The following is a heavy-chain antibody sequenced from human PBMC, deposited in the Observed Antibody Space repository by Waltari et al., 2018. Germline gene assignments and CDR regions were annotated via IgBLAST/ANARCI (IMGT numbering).Heavy chain of an antibody. V-gene: IGHV4-39*01. D-gene: IGHD3-10*01. J-gene: IGHJ6*02. CDR2: IYYSGST. Sequence: QLQLQESGPGLVKPSETLSLTCTVSGGSISSSSYYWGWIRQPPGKGLGWIGSIYYSGSTYYNPSLKSRVTISVDTSKNQFSLKLSSVTAADTAVYYCASRAPHLWGVRGYYYYYGMDVWGQGTTVTVSS. CDR1: GGSISSSSYY. CDR3: ASRAPHLWGVRGYYYYYGMDV.